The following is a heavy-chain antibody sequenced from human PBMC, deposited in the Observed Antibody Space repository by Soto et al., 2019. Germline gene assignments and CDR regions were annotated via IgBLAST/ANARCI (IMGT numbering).Heavy chain of an antibody. D-gene: IGHD2-21*01. CDR2: ISSSSSTI. CDR1: GFTFSSYS. CDR3: ARDLPRGGADNWFDP. Sequence: PGGSLRLSCAASGFTFSSYSMNWVRQAPGKGLEWVSYISSSSSTIYYADSVKGRFTISRDNAKNSLYLQLNSLRDEDTAVYYCARDLPRGGADNWFDPWGQGTLVTVSS. V-gene: IGHV3-48*02. J-gene: IGHJ5*02.